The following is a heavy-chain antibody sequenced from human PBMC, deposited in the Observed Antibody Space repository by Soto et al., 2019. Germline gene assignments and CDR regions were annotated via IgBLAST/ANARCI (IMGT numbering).Heavy chain of an antibody. CDR1: GGTFSSDA. CDR3: AREAQSYYYDSSGYPNWFDP. D-gene: IGHD3-22*01. J-gene: IGHJ5*02. Sequence: VASVKVSCKASGGTFSSDAISWVRQAPGQGLEWMGGIIPIFGTANYAQKFQGRVTITADKSTSTAYMELSSLRSEDTAVYYCAREAQSYYYDSSGYPNWFDPWGQGTLVTVSS. CDR2: IIPIFGTA. V-gene: IGHV1-69*06.